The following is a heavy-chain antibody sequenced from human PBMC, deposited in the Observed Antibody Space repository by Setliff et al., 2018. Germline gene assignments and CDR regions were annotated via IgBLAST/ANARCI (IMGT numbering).Heavy chain of an antibody. Sequence: GGSLRLSCAASGFTFSSYSMNWVRQAPGKGLEWVSSISSSSSYIYYADSVKGRFTISRDNAKNSLYLQMNSLRAEDTAVYYCARDLTTVTTGDMDVWGQGTTVTVSS. CDR3: ARDLTTVTTGDMDV. D-gene: IGHD4-4*01. V-gene: IGHV3-21*01. CDR1: GFTFSSYS. CDR2: ISSSSSYI. J-gene: IGHJ6*02.